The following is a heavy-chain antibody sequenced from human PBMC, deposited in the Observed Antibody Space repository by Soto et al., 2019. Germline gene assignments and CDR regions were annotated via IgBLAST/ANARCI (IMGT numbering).Heavy chain of an antibody. J-gene: IGHJ6*02. CDR1: GFTFSSYG. CDR2: IWYDGSNK. D-gene: IGHD3-9*01. V-gene: IGHV3-33*01. CDR3: ASSHLYTYYDILTGRAFGGYYYGMDV. Sequence: QVQLVESGGGVVQPGRSLRLSCAASGFTFSSYGMHWVRQAPGKGLEWVAVIWYDGSNKYYADSVKGRFTISRDNSKNTLYLQMNSLRAEDTAVYYCASSHLYTYYDILTGRAFGGYYYGMDVWGQGTTVTVSS.